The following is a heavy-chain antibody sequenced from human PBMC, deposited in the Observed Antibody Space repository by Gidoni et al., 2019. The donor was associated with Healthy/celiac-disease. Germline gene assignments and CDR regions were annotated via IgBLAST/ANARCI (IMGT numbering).Heavy chain of an antibody. D-gene: IGHD4-17*01. CDR1: GYTFTSYY. Sequence: QVQLVQSGAEVKKPGASVKVSCKASGYTFTSYYMHWVRQAPGQGLEWMGIINPSGGSTSYAQKFQGRVTMTRDTSTSTVYMELSSLRSEDTAVYYCAREVGLTVTTSYNGMDVWGQGTTVTVSS. V-gene: IGHV1-46*01. J-gene: IGHJ6*02. CDR2: INPSGGST. CDR3: AREVGLTVTTSYNGMDV.